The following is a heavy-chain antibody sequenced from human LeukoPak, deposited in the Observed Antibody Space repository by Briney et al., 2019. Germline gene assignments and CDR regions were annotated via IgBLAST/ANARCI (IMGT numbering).Heavy chain of an antibody. CDR3: AKQMFGELLTSGMDV. D-gene: IGHD3-10*02. CDR1: GFTFDDYA. V-gene: IGHV3-9*01. J-gene: IGHJ6*02. Sequence: GGSLRLSCAAYGFTFDDYAMHWVRQAPGKGLEWVSGISWNSGSIGYADSVKGRFTISRDNAKNSLYLQMNSLRAEDTALYYRAKQMFGELLTSGMDVWGQGTTVTVSS. CDR2: ISWNSGSI.